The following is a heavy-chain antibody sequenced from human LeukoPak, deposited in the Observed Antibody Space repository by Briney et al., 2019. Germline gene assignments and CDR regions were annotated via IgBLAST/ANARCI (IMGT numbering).Heavy chain of an antibody. CDR3: ASDDIAAAGTFDY. CDR1: GASIYGYY. V-gene: IGHV4-59*01. J-gene: IGHJ4*02. CDR2: IFYSRST. Sequence: PSETLSLTCTVSGASIYGYYWSWIRQPPGKGLEWIGSIFYSRSTDYNPSLKSRVTISVDTPKNQFSLKLSSVTAADTAVYYCASDDIAAAGTFDYWGQGTLVTVSS. D-gene: IGHD6-13*01.